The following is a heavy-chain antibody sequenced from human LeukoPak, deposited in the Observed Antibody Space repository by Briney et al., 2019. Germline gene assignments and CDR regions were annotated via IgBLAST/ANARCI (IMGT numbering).Heavy chain of an antibody. D-gene: IGHD5-12*01. V-gene: IGHV1-2*02. Sequence: ASVKVSCKASGYTFTGYYMHRVRQAPGQGLEWMGWINPNSGGTNYAQKFQGRVTMTRDTSISTAYMELSRLRSDDTAVYYCASSPAENIVANWFDPWGQGTLVTVSS. CDR3: ASSPAENIVANWFDP. CDR2: INPNSGGT. J-gene: IGHJ5*02. CDR1: GYTFTGYY.